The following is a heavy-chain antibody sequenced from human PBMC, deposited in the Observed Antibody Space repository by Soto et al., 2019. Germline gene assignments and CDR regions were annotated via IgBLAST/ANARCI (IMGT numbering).Heavy chain of an antibody. Sequence: SETLSLTCTVSGGSISSYYWSWIRQHPGKGLEWIGYIYYSGSTYYNPSLKSRVTISVDTSKNQFSLKLSSVTAADTAVYYCARVAVYDFWSGFHFDPWGQGTLVTVSS. J-gene: IGHJ5*02. D-gene: IGHD3-3*01. V-gene: IGHV4-59*06. CDR1: GGSISSYY. CDR2: IYYSGST. CDR3: ARVAVYDFWSGFHFDP.